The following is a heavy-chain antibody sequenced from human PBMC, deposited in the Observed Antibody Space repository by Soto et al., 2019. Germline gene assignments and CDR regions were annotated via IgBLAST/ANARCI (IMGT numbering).Heavy chain of an antibody. CDR1: GFTFSSYA. Sequence: GGSLRLSCAASGFTFSSYAMHWVRQAPGKGLEWVAVISYDGSNKYYADSVKGRFTISRDNSKNTLYLQMNSLRAEDTAVYYCAGDARDDSSGYYYRAYYFDYWGQGTLVTVSS. V-gene: IGHV3-30-3*01. D-gene: IGHD3-22*01. J-gene: IGHJ4*02. CDR3: AGDARDDSSGYYYRAYYFDY. CDR2: ISYDGSNK.